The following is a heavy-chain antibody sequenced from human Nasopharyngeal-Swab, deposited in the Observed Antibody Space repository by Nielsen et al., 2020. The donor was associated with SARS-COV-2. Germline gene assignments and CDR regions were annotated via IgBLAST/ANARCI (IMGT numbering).Heavy chain of an antibody. J-gene: IGHJ3*02. CDR1: GYTFTGYY. V-gene: IGHV1-2*04. D-gene: IGHD3-22*01. CDR3: ARETLNYYDSSGYYAHAFDI. CDR2: INPNSGGT. Sequence: SVKVSCKASGYTFTGYYMHWVRQAPGQGLEWMGWINPNSGGTNYAQKFQGWVTMTRDTSISTAYMELSRLRSDDTAVYYCARETLNYYDSSGYYAHAFDIWGQGTMVTVSS.